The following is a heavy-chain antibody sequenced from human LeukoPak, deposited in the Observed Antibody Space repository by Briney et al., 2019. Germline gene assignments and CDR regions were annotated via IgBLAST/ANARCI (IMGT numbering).Heavy chain of an antibody. CDR3: ARANLLGFDY. Sequence: GGSLRLSCAASGFTLSSYWMNWVRQAPGKGLEWVSSISSSSSYIYYADSVKGRFTISRDDAKNSLYLQMNSLRPEDTAVYYCARANLLGFDYWGQGTLLTVSS. CDR2: ISSSSSYI. D-gene: IGHD2-15*01. J-gene: IGHJ4*02. V-gene: IGHV3-21*01. CDR1: GFTLSSYW.